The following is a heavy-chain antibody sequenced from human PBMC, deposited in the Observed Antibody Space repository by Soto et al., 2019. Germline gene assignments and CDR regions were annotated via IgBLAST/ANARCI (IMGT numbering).Heavy chain of an antibody. CDR2: ISVSGGST. Sequence: GSLRLSCAASGFTFSIYAMSWVRQAPGKGLEWVSTISVSGGSTYYADSVRGRFTISRDNSKNTLYLQMNSLRAEDTAVYYCAKDGDNYDYYYGMDVWGQGTTVTVSS. CDR1: GFTFSIYA. J-gene: IGHJ6*02. V-gene: IGHV3-23*01. CDR3: AKDGDNYDYYYGMDV. D-gene: IGHD1-20*01.